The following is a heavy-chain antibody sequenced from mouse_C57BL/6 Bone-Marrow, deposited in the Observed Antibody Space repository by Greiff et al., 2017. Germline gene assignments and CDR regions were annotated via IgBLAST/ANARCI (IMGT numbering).Heavy chain of an antibody. CDR3: ARANDGYWDYFDY. J-gene: IGHJ2*01. Sequence: QVQLQQSGAELVKPGASVKISCKASGYAFSSYWLNWVQQRPGQGLEWIGQIYPGDGDTNYNGKFKGKATLTADKSSSTAYMPLSSLTSEDSAVXVCARANDGYWDYFDYWGQGTTLTVSS. CDR2: IYPGDGDT. D-gene: IGHD2-3*01. V-gene: IGHV1-80*01. CDR1: GYAFSSYW.